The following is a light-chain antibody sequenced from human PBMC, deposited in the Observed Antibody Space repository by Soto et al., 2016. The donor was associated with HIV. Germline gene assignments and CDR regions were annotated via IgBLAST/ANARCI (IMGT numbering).Light chain of an antibody. CDR2: DDS. Sequence: SYELTQPPSVSVAPGQTARITCEGDNIGSKSVHWYQQRPGQAPVLVVFDDSDRPSDIPDRFSGSKSENTATLTISRVEAGDEADYYCQVWDISSGHVVFGGGTKLPVL. CDR3: QVWDISSGHVV. J-gene: IGLJ2*01. V-gene: IGLV3-21*02. CDR1: NIGSKS.